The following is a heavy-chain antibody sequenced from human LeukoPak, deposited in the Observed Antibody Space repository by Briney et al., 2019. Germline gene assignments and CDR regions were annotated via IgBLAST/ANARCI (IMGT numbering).Heavy chain of an antibody. CDR2: IYSGGST. Sequence: GGSLRLSCAASGFTVSSNYMSWVRQAPGKGLEWVSVIYSGGSTYYADSVKGRFTISRDNSKNTLYLQMNSLRAEDTAVYYCAREIRDYYDSSGYYFDYWGQGTLVTVSS. V-gene: IGHV3-53*05. D-gene: IGHD3-22*01. CDR3: AREIRDYYDSSGYYFDY. CDR1: GFTVSSNY. J-gene: IGHJ4*02.